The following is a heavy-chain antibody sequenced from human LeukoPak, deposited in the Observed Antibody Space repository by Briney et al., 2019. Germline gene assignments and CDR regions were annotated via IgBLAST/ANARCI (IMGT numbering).Heavy chain of an antibody. D-gene: IGHD3-16*01. CDR2: ISGDGGST. Sequence: GGSLRLSCAASGFIFDDYAMHWVRQAPGKGLEWVSLISGDGGSTYYADSVKGRFAISRDNSKNSLYLQMNSLRTEDTALYYCAKDIAGQGVEAFDIWGQGTMVTVSS. V-gene: IGHV3-43*02. J-gene: IGHJ3*02. CDR1: GFIFDDYA. CDR3: AKDIAGQGVEAFDI.